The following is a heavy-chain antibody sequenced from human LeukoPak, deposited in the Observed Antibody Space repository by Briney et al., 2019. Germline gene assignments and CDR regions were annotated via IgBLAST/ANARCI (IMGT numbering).Heavy chain of an antibody. CDR1: GFTVSSNY. Sequence: GGSLRLSCAASGFTVSSNYMSWVRQAPGKGLEWVANIKQDGSEKYYVDSVKGRFTISRDNAKNSLYLQMNSLRAEDTAVYFCARGNHYYYYMDVWGKGTTVTVSS. J-gene: IGHJ6*03. D-gene: IGHD1-14*01. CDR3: ARGNHYYYYMDV. CDR2: IKQDGSEK. V-gene: IGHV3-7*01.